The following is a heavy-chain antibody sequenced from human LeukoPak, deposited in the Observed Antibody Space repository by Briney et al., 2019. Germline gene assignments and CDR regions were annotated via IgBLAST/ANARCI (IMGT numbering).Heavy chain of an antibody. CDR1: GFTFSSFT. Sequence: GGSLRLSCAASGFTFSSFTMNWVRQAPGKGLEWVSYICRSSSTIYYADSVKGRCTISRDNAKNSLYLQMNSLRHEDSAVYYCARDKYYYDTSGLDGWVQGTLVTVSS. CDR3: ARDKYYYDTSGLDG. D-gene: IGHD3-22*01. J-gene: IGHJ4*02. CDR2: ICRSSSTI. V-gene: IGHV3-48*02.